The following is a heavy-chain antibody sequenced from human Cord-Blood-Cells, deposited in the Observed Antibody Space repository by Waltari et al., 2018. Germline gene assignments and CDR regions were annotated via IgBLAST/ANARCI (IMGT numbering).Heavy chain of an antibody. CDR1: GFTFNSCA. V-gene: IGHV3-30-3*01. D-gene: IGHD6-13*01. J-gene: IGHJ4*02. Sequence: QVQPVEPGGGVGQPGRSLSPSCASSGFTFNSCAMHRARQAPGRVLEWVAVISYDGSNKDYADSVKGRFTISRDNSKNTLYLQMNSLRAEDTAVYYCRMYRSSWYYFDYWGQGTLVTVSS. CDR3: RMYRSSWYYFDY. CDR2: ISYDGSNK.